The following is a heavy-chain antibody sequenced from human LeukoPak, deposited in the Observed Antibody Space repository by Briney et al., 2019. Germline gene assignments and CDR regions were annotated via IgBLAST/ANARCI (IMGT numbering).Heavy chain of an antibody. CDR2: MYTSGST. Sequence: SQTLSVTCTVSGGSISSGSYYCSWIRQPAGKGLEWIGRMYTSGSTNCNPSLKSRVTISVDTSKNQFSLKLSSVTAADTAVYYCARERYGGYRWFEPWGQGTLVTVSS. CDR1: GGSISSGSYY. D-gene: IGHD5-12*01. V-gene: IGHV4-61*02. J-gene: IGHJ5*02. CDR3: ARERYGGYRWFEP.